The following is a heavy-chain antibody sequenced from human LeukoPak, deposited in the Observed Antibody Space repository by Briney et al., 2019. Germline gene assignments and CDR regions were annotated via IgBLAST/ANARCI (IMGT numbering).Heavy chain of an antibody. J-gene: IGHJ5*02. CDR2: INPNSGGT. V-gene: IGHV1-2*02. D-gene: IGHD3-22*01. CDR1: GYTFTVFY. CDR3: ARVVPRYYDTSGANWFDP. Sequence: ASVKVSCKASGYTFTVFYMHWVRQAPGQGLEWMGWINPNSGGTNYAQKFQGRVTMTRDTSTSTVYLELSRLRSEDTAVYFCARVVPRYYDTSGANWFDPWGQGTLVTVSS.